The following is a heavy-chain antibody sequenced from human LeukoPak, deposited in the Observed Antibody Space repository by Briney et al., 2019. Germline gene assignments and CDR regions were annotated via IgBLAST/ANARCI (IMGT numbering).Heavy chain of an antibody. CDR2: INPSGGST. CDR3: ARHGYCSSTSCSYYYYGMDV. D-gene: IGHD2-2*01. Sequence: ASVKVSCKASGYTFTSYYMHWVRQAPGQGLEWMGIINPSGGSTSYAQKFQGRVTMTRDTSTSTVYMGLSSLRSEDTAVYYCARHGYCSSTSCSYYYYGMDVWGQGTTVTVSS. CDR1: GYTFTSYY. V-gene: IGHV1-46*01. J-gene: IGHJ6*02.